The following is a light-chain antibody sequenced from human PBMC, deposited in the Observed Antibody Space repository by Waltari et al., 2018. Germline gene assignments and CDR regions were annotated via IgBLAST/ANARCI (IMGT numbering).Light chain of an antibody. J-gene: IGKJ2*01. CDR1: QSLLDSNGYKY. CDR3: MQALQTPYT. V-gene: IGKV2-28*01. CDR2: LGS. Sequence: DIVMTQSPLSLPVTPGEPASISCRSSQSLLDSNGYKYLDCYLQQPGQSPQLLVYLGSNRASCVPDRFSGSGSGTDFTLKISRVEAEDVGVYYCMQALQTPYTFGQGTKLEIK.